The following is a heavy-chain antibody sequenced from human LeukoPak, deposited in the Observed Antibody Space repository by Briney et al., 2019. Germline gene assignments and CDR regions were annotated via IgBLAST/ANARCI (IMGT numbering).Heavy chain of an antibody. CDR1: GGSISSSSYY. J-gene: IGHJ4*02. CDR2: IYYSGST. V-gene: IGHV4-39*01. D-gene: IGHD3-3*01. Sequence: KPSETLSLTCTVSGGSISSSSYYWGWIRQPPGKGLEWIGSIYYSGSTYYNPSLKSRVTISVDTSKNQFSLKLSSVTAADTAVYYCARLDDPANYDRFMGGRYYFDYWGQGTLVTVTS. CDR3: ARLDDPANYDRFMGGRYYFDY.